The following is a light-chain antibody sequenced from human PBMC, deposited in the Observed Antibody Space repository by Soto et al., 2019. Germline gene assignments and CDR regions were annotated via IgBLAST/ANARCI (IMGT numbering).Light chain of an antibody. Sequence: DIPMTQSPSTLSASVGDRVTITCRASQTISSWLAWYQQKPGKAPKLLIYKASSLESGVSSRFSGSGSGTEFTLTIISLQSDDFATYYCQQYNSYPWTFGKGTRVEIK. J-gene: IGKJ1*01. V-gene: IGKV1-5*03. CDR3: QQYNSYPWT. CDR2: KAS. CDR1: QTISSW.